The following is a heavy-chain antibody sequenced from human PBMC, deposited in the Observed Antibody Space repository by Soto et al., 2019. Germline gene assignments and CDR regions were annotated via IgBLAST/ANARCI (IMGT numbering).Heavy chain of an antibody. V-gene: IGHV1-2*04. CDR3: ARDSPSNYGDKYFDY. CDR2: INPNSGGT. CDR1: GYTFTSYG. D-gene: IGHD4-17*01. J-gene: IGHJ4*02. Sequence: ASVKVSCKASGYTFTSYGISWVRQAPGQGLEWMGWINPNSGGTNYAQKFQGWVTMTRDTSISTAYMELSRLRSDDTAVYYCARDSPSNYGDKYFDYWGQGTLVTISS.